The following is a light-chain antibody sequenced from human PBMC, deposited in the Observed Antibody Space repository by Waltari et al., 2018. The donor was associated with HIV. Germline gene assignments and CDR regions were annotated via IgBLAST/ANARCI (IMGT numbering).Light chain of an antibody. CDR2: DND. Sequence: QSVLTQPPSVSAAPGQQVTISCSGSRSNIGASYVSWYQQLPGTAPKLLIYDNDKRPSGIADRFSGSKSGTSAALGITGLQTGDEAVYYCGTWDTSLSSGEVFGGGTKLTVL. V-gene: IGLV1-51*01. CDR3: GTWDTSLSSGEV. J-gene: IGLJ2*01. CDR1: RSNIGASY.